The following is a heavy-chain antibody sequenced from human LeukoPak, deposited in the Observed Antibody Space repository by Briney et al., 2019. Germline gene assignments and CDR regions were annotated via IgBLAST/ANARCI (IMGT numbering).Heavy chain of an antibody. CDR2: INPNSGGT. J-gene: IGHJ6*03. D-gene: IGHD5-12*01. V-gene: IGHV1-2*02. CDR3: ACESSAYPRYSGYDRGYYYYYMDV. CDR1: GYTFTGYY. Sequence: ASVKVSCKASGYTFTGYYMHWVRQAPGQGLEWMGWINPNSGGTNYAQKFQGRVTITTDESTSTAYMELSSLRSEDTAVYYCACESSAYPRYSGYDRGYYYYYMDVWGKGTTVTVSS.